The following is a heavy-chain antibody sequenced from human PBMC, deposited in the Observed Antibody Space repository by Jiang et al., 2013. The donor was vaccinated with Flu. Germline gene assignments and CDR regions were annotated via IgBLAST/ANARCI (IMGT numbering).Heavy chain of an antibody. J-gene: IGHJ4*02. D-gene: IGHD1-26*01. CDR3: ARKHQGDTYYFDY. V-gene: IGHV4-34*01. Sequence: SRVTISVDTSKNQFSLKLSSVTAADTAVYYCARKHQGDTYYFDYWGQGTLVTVSS.